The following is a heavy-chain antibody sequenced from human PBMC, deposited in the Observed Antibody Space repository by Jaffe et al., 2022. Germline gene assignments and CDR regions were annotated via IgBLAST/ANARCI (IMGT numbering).Heavy chain of an antibody. CDR2: IYYSGST. CDR1: GGSISSYY. J-gene: IGHJ6*03. V-gene: IGHV4-59*01. Sequence: QVQLQESGPGLVKPSETLSLTCTVSGGSISSYYWSWIRQPPGKGLEWIGYIYYSGSTNYNPSLKSRVTISVDTSKNQFSLKLSSVTAADTAVYYCARDMRAVAADYYYYMDVWGKGTTVTVSS. D-gene: IGHD6-19*01. CDR3: ARDMRAVAADYYYYMDV.